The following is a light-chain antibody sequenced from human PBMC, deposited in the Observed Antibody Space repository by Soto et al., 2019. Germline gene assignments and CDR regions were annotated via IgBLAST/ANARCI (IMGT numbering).Light chain of an antibody. CDR2: GAS. Sequence: ETVMTQSPATLSVSPGERATLSCRASQSVSDSLAWYQQRPGQAPRLLIYGASTRATGIPARFSGSGSGTEFTLTISSLQSEDFAVYNCQQYNNWPPTFGQGTKGDIK. V-gene: IGKV3-15*01. CDR3: QQYNNWPPT. CDR1: QSVSDS. J-gene: IGKJ1*01.